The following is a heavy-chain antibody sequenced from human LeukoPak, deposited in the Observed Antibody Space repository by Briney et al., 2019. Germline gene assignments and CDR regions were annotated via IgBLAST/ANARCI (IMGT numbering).Heavy chain of an antibody. Sequence: SETLSLTCTVSGGSISSSSYYWGWIRQPPGKGLEWIGSIYYSGSTYYNPSLKSRVTISVNTSKNQFSLKLSSVTAADTAVYYCARESWYQLLSPFDYWGQGTLVTVSS. CDR3: ARESWYQLLSPFDY. J-gene: IGHJ4*02. CDR1: GGSISSSSYY. CDR2: IYYSGST. D-gene: IGHD2-2*01. V-gene: IGHV4-39*07.